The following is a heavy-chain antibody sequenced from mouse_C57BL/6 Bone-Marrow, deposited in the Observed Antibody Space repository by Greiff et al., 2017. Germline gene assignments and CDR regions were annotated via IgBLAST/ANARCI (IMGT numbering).Heavy chain of an antibody. J-gene: IGHJ3*01. Sequence: VQLQQSGAELVRPGASVKLSCTASGFNIKDDYMPWVKPRPEKGLEWIGWIDPENGDTEYASMFPGKAPITADTSSNTAYLQLSSLTSEDTAVYYCTTVITTGVGVGGQGTLVTVSA. CDR2: IDPENGDT. CDR3: TTVITTGVGV. D-gene: IGHD1-1*01. CDR1: GFNIKDDY. V-gene: IGHV14-4*01.